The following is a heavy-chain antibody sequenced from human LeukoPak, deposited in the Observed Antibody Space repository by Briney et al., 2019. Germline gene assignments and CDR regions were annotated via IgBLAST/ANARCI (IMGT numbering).Heavy chain of an antibody. CDR1: GGSISSYY. D-gene: IGHD6-19*01. V-gene: IGHV4-59*01. Sequence: SETLSLTCTVSGGSISSYYWNWIRQPPGKGLEWIGYIYYSGSTNYNPSLKSRVTISVDTSKNQFSLKLSSVTAADTAVYYCARSVDEQWLVRSDYWGQGTLVTVSS. CDR3: ARSVDEQWLVRSDY. CDR2: IYYSGST. J-gene: IGHJ4*02.